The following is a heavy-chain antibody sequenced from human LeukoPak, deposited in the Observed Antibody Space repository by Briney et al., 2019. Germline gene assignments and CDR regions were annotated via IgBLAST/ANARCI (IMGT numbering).Heavy chain of an antibody. CDR1: GYSISNGYY. V-gene: IGHV4-38-2*02. D-gene: IGHD3-10*01. J-gene: IGHJ4*02. Sequence: SETLSLTCTVSGYSISNGYYWGWIRQPPGKGLEWVGSISHRGSTYYNPSLRSRITISLDRSKQKFSLKLTSVTAADTAVYYCARDPGYYGSGSRGAFDYWGQGTLVTVSS. CDR3: ARDPGYYGSGSRGAFDY. CDR2: ISHRGST.